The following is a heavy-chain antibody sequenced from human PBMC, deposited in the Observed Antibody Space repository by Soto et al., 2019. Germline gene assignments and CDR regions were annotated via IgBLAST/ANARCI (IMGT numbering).Heavy chain of an antibody. Sequence: SETLSLTCAVSGGSISSGGYCWSWIRQPPGKGLEGIGYIYHSGSIYYNPSLKSRVTKTVDTTKNQFSLKLSSVTAADTAVYYFARSSPILLSFGVNWFDPWGQGTLVSVSS. CDR2: IYHSGSI. D-gene: IGHD3-10*01. CDR1: GGSISSGGYC. J-gene: IGHJ5*02. CDR3: ARSSPILLSFGVNWFDP. V-gene: IGHV4-30-2*01.